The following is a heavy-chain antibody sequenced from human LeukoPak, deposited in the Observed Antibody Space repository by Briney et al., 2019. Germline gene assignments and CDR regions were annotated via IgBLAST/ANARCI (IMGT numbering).Heavy chain of an antibody. CDR2: IDPNNGAT. Sequence: ASVKVSCKASGYTFTAYYMHWVRQALGQGLEWMGWIDPNNGATKYAQNFEGRVTLTRDTSISTAYMELSRLTSDDTAVYYCASRRGYVDFWSGPFDYWGQGILVTVSS. D-gene: IGHD3-3*01. CDR3: ASRRGYVDFWSGPFDY. V-gene: IGHV1-2*02. CDR1: GYTFTAYY. J-gene: IGHJ4*02.